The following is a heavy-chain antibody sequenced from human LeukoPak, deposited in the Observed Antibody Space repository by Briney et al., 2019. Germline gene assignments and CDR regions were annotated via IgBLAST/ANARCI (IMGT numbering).Heavy chain of an antibody. CDR1: GGSISSSSYY. J-gene: IGHJ4*02. CDR3: ASLDNPDKSHYNDY. D-gene: IGHD3-9*01. CDR2: IYYSGST. Sequence: SETLSLTCTVSGGSISSSSYYWGWIRQPPGKGLEWIGSIYYSGSTYYNPSLKSRVTISVDTSKNQFSLKLSSVTAADTAVYHCASLDNPDKSHYNDYWGQGTLVTVSS. V-gene: IGHV4-39*01.